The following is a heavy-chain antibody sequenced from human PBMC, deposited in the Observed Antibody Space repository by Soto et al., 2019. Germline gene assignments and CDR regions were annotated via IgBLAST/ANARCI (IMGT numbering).Heavy chain of an antibody. Sequence: QVQLVQSGAEVKKPGSSVKVSCKASGGTFSSYTISWVRQAPGQGLEWMGRIIPILGIANYAQKFQGRVTITADKSTSTAYMELSSLRSEDTAVYYCANPTGIHAFDIWGQGTMVTVSS. V-gene: IGHV1-69*02. CDR3: ANPTGIHAFDI. CDR1: GGTFSSYT. D-gene: IGHD1-20*01. J-gene: IGHJ3*02. CDR2: IIPILGIA.